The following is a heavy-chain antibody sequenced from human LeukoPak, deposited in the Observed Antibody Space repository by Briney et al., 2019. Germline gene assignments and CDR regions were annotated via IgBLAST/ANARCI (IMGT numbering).Heavy chain of an antibody. CDR1: GFTFSSYA. J-gene: IGHJ4*02. CDR2: ISYDGSNK. V-gene: IGHV3-30-3*01. CDR3: ARGARQWLVRPFDY. Sequence: PGRSLRLSCAASGFTFSSYAMHWVRQAPGKGLEWVAVISYDGSNKYYADSVKGRFTISRDNSKNTLYLQMNSLRAEDTAVYYCARGARQWLVRPFDYWGQGTLVTVSS. D-gene: IGHD6-19*01.